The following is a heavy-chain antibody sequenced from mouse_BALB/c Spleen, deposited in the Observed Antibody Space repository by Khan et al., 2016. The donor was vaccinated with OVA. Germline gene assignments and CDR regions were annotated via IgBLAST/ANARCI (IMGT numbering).Heavy chain of an antibody. CDR1: GFTFSSYG. Sequence: EVELVESGGDLVKPGGSLKLSCAASGFTFSSYGMSWVRQTPDKRLEWVAAISSGGSYTYYPDSLKGRFTITRDNAKNHLYLQMSSLKSEDTAMYYCARQPGYYEGSAMDYWGQGTSVTVSS. V-gene: IGHV5-6*01. CDR2: ISSGGSYT. CDR3: ARQPGYYEGSAMDY. J-gene: IGHJ4*01. D-gene: IGHD2-3*01.